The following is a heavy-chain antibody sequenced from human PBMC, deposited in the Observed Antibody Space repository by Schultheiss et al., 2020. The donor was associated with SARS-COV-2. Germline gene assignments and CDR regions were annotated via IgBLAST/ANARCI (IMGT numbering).Heavy chain of an antibody. V-gene: IGHV3-30*01. CDR2: ISYDGSNK. D-gene: IGHD6-19*01. CDR3: ARDLRGWYYDY. CDR1: GFTFNTYR. J-gene: IGHJ4*02. Sequence: GGSLRLSCAASGFTFNTYRMNWVRQAPGKGLEWVAVISYDGSNKYYADSVKGRFTISRDNSKNTLYLQMNSLRAEDTAVYYCARDLRGWYYDYWGQGTLVTVSS.